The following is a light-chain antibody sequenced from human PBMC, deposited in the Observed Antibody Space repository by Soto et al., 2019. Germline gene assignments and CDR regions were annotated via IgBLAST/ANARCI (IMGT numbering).Light chain of an antibody. CDR1: SSDVGGYNY. V-gene: IGLV2-8*01. Sequence: QSALTQPPSASGSPGQSVTISCTGTSSDVGGYNYVSWYQQHPGKAPKLMIYEVSKRPSGVPDRFSGSKSGNTASLTVSGLQAEDEADYYCSSYAGSNLWVFGGGPSSPS. J-gene: IGLJ3*02. CDR2: EVS. CDR3: SSYAGSNLWV.